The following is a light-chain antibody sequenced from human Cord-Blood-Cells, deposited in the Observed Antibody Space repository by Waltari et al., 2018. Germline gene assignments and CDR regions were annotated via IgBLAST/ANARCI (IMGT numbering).Light chain of an antibody. J-gene: IGLJ2*01. CDR2: EVS. CDR3: CSYAGSYTFVV. V-gene: IGLV2-11*01. CDR1: SSDVGGYNY. Sequence: QSALTQPRSVSGSPGQSVTISCTGTSSDVGGYNYVSWYQQHPGKAPKLMIYEVSRRPPWVPDRFSGSKSGNTASLTISGLQAEDEVDYYCCSYAGSYTFVVFGGGTKLTVL.